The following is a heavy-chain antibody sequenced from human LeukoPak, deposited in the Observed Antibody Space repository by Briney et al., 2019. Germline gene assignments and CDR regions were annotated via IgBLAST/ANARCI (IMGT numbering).Heavy chain of an antibody. D-gene: IGHD2-2*01. CDR1: GYTFTSYG. J-gene: IGHJ5*02. CDR2: ISPYNANT. V-gene: IGHV1-18*01. CDR3: AREYCSATSCNLAYNWFDP. Sequence: ASVKVSCKASGYTFTSYGISWVRQAPGQGREWMGWISPYNANTNYAPKLQDRVTMTTDTSTSTAYLELRSLRSDDTAVYYCAREYCSATSCNLAYNWFDPWGQGTLVTVSS.